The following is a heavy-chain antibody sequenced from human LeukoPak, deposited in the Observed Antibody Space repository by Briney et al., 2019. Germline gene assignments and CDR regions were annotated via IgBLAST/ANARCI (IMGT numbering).Heavy chain of an antibody. CDR1: GFTFSNAW. Sequence: KSGGSLRLSCAASGFTFSNAWMSWVRQAPGKGLEWVSSISSSSSYIYYADSVKGRFTISRDNAKNSLYLQMNSLRAEDTAVYYCASGSDIVVVPAPSYWGQGTLVTVSS. V-gene: IGHV3-21*01. CDR3: ASGSDIVVVPAPSY. CDR2: ISSSSSYI. J-gene: IGHJ4*02. D-gene: IGHD2-2*01.